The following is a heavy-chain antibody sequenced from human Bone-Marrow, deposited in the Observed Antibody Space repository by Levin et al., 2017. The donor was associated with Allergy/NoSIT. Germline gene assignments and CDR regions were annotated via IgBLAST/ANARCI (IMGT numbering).Heavy chain of an antibody. CDR3: ARVPVTGGPYWHYFGMDF. J-gene: IGHJ6*02. D-gene: IGHD3-3*02. Sequence: GGSLRLSCAASGFTFNNYGMHWVRQAPGKGLEWVALVWFDGSHKFYAESVKGRFTISRDNSKDTVSLEMNSLRVDDTAIYYCARVPVTGGPYWHYFGMDFWGQGTTVTVSS. V-gene: IGHV3-33*01. CDR1: GFTFNNYG. CDR2: VWFDGSHK.